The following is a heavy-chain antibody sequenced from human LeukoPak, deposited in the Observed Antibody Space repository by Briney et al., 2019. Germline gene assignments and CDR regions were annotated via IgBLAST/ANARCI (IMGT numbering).Heavy chain of an antibody. CDR1: GGSISSHY. J-gene: IGHJ3*02. Sequence: KPSETLSLTCTVSGGSISSHYWSWIRQIPGKGLEWIGYIYNSGSTTYNPSLQSRVTLSVDTSKNQFSLKLNSVTAADTAVYYCAKSNGYGLVDIWGQGTMVTVSS. V-gene: IGHV4-59*11. D-gene: IGHD3-10*01. CDR3: AKSNGYGLVDI. CDR2: IYNSGST.